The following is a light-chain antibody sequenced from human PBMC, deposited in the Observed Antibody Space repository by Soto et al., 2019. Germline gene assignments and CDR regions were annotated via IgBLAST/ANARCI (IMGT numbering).Light chain of an antibody. CDR1: QSIRTY. J-gene: IGKJ2*01. V-gene: IGKV1-39*01. Sequence: DIQMTQSPSSLSASVGDRITITCRASQSIRTYLNWYQQKPGAAPKLLIYAASHLQSGVPPRFRGSDSRTTFSLTISSLKPEDCATYYCQVSYEIPYTFGQGTKLES. CDR2: AAS. CDR3: QVSYEIPYT.